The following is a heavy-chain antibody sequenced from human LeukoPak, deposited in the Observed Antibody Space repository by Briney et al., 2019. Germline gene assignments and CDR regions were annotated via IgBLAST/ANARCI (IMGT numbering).Heavy chain of an antibody. D-gene: IGHD3-3*01. CDR2: IRSKIYGGTT. CDR1: GSTFSSYG. J-gene: IGHJ4*02. V-gene: IGHV3-49*04. Sequence: GGSLRLSCAASGSTFSSYGMSWVRQAPGKGLEWVGFIRSKIYGGTTEYAASRKGKFSISRDESNSIAYLQMNSLKSEDKALYYCTRVGKFFWDFDYWGQGTLVTVSS. CDR3: TRVGKFFWDFDY.